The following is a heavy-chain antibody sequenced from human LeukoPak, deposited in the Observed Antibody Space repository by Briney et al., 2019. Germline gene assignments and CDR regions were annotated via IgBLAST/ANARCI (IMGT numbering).Heavy chain of an antibody. D-gene: IGHD2-15*01. CDR2: ISSRGDTM. V-gene: IGHV3-48*03. Sequence: GGSLRLSCAASGFIFNNFEMNWVRQSPGKGLEWVSYISSRGDTMYYADSVKGRFTTSRDNAKSSLYLQTNSLRAEDTAVYYCARATSLLPPYYFYYMDVWGKGTTVTVSS. J-gene: IGHJ6*03. CDR3: ARATSLLPPYYFYYMDV. CDR1: GFIFNNFE.